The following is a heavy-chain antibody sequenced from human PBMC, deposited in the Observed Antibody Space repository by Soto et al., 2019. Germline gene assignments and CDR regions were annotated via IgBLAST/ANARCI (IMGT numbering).Heavy chain of an antibody. CDR2: MNPNSGNT. V-gene: IGHV1-8*01. CDR1: GYTFTSYD. D-gene: IGHD1-1*01. J-gene: IGHJ3*02. CDR3: ARRKSNWNDVRAFDI. Sequence: ASVKVSCKASGYTFTSYDINWVRQATGQGLERMGWMNPNSGNTGYAQKFQGRVTMTRNTSISTAYMELSSLISEDTAVYYCARRKSNWNDVRAFDIWGQGTMVTVSS.